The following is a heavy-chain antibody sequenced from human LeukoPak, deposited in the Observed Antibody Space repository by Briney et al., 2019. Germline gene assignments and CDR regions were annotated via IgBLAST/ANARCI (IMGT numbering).Heavy chain of an antibody. V-gene: IGHV1-18*01. CDR1: GYTFTSYG. J-gene: IGHJ4*02. Sequence: GASVKVSCKASGYTFTSYGISWVRQAAGQGLEWMGWISAYNGNTNYAQKLQGRVTMTTDTSTSTAYMELRSLRSDDTAVYYCATSLPNYYGSGSYYPPPYFDYWGQGTLVTVSS. D-gene: IGHD3-10*01. CDR2: ISAYNGNT. CDR3: ATSLPNYYGSGSYYPPPYFDY.